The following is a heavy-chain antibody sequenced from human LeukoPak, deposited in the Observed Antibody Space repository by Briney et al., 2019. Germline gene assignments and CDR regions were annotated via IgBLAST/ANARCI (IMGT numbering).Heavy chain of an antibody. CDR1: GFTFSNAW. D-gene: IGHD5-18*01. V-gene: IGHV3-15*01. Sequence: GGSLRLSCAASGFTFSNAWMSWVRQAPGKGLEWVGRIKSKTDGGTTDYAAPVKGRFTISRDDSKNTLYLQMNSLKTEDTAVYYCTTRVRGYSYGYFHAFDYWGQGTLVTVSS. CDR2: IKSKTDGGTT. CDR3: TTRVRGYSYGYFHAFDY. J-gene: IGHJ4*02.